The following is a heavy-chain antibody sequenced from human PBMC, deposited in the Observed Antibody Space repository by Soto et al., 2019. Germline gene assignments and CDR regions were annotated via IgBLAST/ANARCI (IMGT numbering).Heavy chain of an antibody. CDR3: ATDSAGRSPFDH. D-gene: IGHD1-26*01. CDR2: TYHTGST. CDR1: GGSFGTNY. V-gene: IGHV4-59*13. Sequence: SETLSLTCTISGGSFGTNYWSWIRQAPGKGLEWIGYTYHTGSTKYNPSLKSRATISVDTSKNQFSLTLTSAAAADTAVYYCATDSAGRSPFDHWGEGILVTVSS. J-gene: IGHJ5*02.